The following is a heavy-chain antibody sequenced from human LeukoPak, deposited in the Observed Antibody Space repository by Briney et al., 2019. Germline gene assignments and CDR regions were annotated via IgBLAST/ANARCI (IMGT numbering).Heavy chain of an antibody. CDR2: INPNSGGT. J-gene: IGHJ3*02. CDR3: ARDGVAAADSAFDI. V-gene: IGHV1-2*02. Sequence: ASVKVSCKASGGTFSSYTISWVRQAPGQGLEWMGWINPNSGGTNYAQKFQGRVTMTRDTSISTAYMELSRLRSDDTAVYYCARDGVAAADSAFDIWGQGTMVTVSS. CDR1: GGTFSSYT. D-gene: IGHD6-13*01.